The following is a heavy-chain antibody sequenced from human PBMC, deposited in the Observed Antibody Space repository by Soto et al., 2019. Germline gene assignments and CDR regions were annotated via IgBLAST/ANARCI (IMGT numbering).Heavy chain of an antibody. V-gene: IGHV1-69*13. J-gene: IGHJ5*02. Sequence: SVKVSCKASGGTFSSYAISWVRQAPGQGLEWMGGIIPIFGTANYAQKFQGRVTITADESTSTAYMELSSLRSEDTAVYYCARVGGSYYVPRWFDPWGQGTLVTVSS. CDR3: ARVGGSYYVPRWFDP. CDR2: IIPIFGTA. CDR1: GGTFSSYA. D-gene: IGHD1-26*01.